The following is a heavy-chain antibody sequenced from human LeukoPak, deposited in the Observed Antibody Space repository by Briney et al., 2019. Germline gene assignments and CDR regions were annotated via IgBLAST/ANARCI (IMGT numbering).Heavy chain of an antibody. CDR3: AKDIDSAGYGAFEI. CDR2: ISSSRSYI. V-gene: IGHV3-21*04. Sequence: PGGSLRLSCAGSGFTFSSSRMNWVRQAPGKGLEWVSSISSSRSYIDYAASVKGRFTISRDNAKNSLYLQISSLRDEDTAIYYCAKDIDSAGYGAFEIWGQGTAVTVSS. J-gene: IGHJ3*02. CDR1: GFTFSSSR. D-gene: IGHD3-22*01.